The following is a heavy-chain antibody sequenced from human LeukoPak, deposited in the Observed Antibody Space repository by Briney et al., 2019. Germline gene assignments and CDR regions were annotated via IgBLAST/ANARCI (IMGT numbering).Heavy chain of an antibody. CDR3: AKPVGIAVAQTPA. D-gene: IGHD6-19*01. V-gene: IGHV3-7*03. CDR2: IKENGNEQ. Sequence: GGSLRLSCAASGFSFSSFWMSWVRQAPGKGPEWVAHIKENGNEQYYADSVKGRFTISRDNSKNTLYLQMNSLRAEDTAVYYCAKPVGIAVAQTPAWGQGTLVTVSS. CDR1: GFSFSSFW. J-gene: IGHJ4*02.